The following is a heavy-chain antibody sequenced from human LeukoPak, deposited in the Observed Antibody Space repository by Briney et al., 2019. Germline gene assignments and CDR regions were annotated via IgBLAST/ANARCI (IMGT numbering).Heavy chain of an antibody. J-gene: IGHJ3*02. V-gene: IGHV4-39*07. CDR3: AKSGPAAGRPDAFDI. CDR1: GGSVTSSSLY. CDR2: INYSGIT. Sequence: SSETLSLTCTLSGGSVTSSSLYWAWIRQPPGKGLECIGTINYSGITYYNSPLKSRVTISVDTSKNQFSLKLNSVTAADTAVYFCAKSGPAAGRPDAFDIWGQGTMVTVSS. D-gene: IGHD2-2*01.